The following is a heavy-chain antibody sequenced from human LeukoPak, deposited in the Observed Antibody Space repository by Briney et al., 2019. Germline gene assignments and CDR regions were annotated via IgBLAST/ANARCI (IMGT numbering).Heavy chain of an antibody. CDR2: IYSGGST. CDR1: GFTVSSNY. V-gene: IGHV3-53*01. CDR3: GRVDWRTSMVY. J-gene: IGHJ4*02. Sequence: GGSLRLPCAASGFTVSSNYMSWVRQAPGKGLEWVSVIYSGGSTFYADSVKGRFTISRDNAKNTLYLQVNSLRAEDTAVYYCGRVDWRTSMVYWGQGTLVTVSS. D-gene: IGHD5-18*01.